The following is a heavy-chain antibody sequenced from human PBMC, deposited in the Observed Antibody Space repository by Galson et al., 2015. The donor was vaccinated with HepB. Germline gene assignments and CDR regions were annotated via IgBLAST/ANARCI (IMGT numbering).Heavy chain of an antibody. V-gene: IGHV3-30*03. CDR3: AREGRMYCGGDCYLHF. J-gene: IGHJ4*02. CDR2: ISYGGSNK. CDR1: GFTFSWYG. Sequence: SLRLSCAASGFTFSWYGMHWVRQAPGKGLEGLALISYGGSNKYYADSVKGRYTISRDNSKDMLYLQMDSLRGEDTAVYYCAREGRMYCGGDCYLHFWGPGTLVTVSS. D-gene: IGHD2-21*02.